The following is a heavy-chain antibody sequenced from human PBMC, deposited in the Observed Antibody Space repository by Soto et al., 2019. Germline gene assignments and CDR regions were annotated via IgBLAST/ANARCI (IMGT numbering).Heavy chain of an antibody. Sequence: QVQLVQSGAEVKKPGASVKVSCKASGYSFTSYGISWVRQAPGQGLEWMGWISAYNGNTNYAQKLQGRVTMTTDTSTSTAYMELRSLRSDDTAVYYCARESSSWYPVPLFDYWGQGTLVTVSS. CDR1: GYSFTSYG. J-gene: IGHJ4*02. CDR3: ARESSSWYPVPLFDY. D-gene: IGHD6-13*01. V-gene: IGHV1-18*01. CDR2: ISAYNGNT.